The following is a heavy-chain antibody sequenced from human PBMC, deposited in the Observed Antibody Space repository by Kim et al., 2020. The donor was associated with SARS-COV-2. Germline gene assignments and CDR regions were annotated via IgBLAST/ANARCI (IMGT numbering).Heavy chain of an antibody. CDR1: GFTFSSYG. D-gene: IGHD6-6*01. J-gene: IGHJ6*02. CDR2: ISHDGSNK. Sequence: GGSLRLSCAASGFTFSSYGMHWVRQAPGKGLEWVAVISHDGSNKHYADSVKGRFTISRDNSKNTLYLQMNSLRAEDTAVYYCAKEMYSSSSNWDYYYYGMDVWGQGTTVTVSS. CDR3: AKEMYSSSSNWDYYYYGMDV. V-gene: IGHV3-30*18.